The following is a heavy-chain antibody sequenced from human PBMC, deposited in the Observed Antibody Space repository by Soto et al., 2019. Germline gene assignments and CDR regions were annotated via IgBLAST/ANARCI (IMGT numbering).Heavy chain of an antibody. CDR1: DDSLTTNKYA. Sequence: PSETLSLTCTVSDDSLTTNKYAWTWIRQNPEKGLEWIGYVYSNGNTRSSPSLQSRVSMSVDTSKSHFSLRLSSVTAADTAVYFCARASYFRPSGSYYFVSWGQGTPVTVSS. J-gene: IGHJ4*02. V-gene: IGHV4-31*03. CDR3: ARASYFRPSGSYYFVS. D-gene: IGHD3-10*01. CDR2: VYSNGNT.